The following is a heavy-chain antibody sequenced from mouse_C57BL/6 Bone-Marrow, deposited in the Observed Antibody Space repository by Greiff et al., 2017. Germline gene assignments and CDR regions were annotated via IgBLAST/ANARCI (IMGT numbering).Heavy chain of an antibody. CDR1: GYTFTSYW. Sequence: QVQLQQPGAELVKPGASVKMSCKASGYTFTSYWITWVKQRPGQGLEWIGDIYPGSGSTKYNEKFKSKATLTVDTSSSTAYMQLSSLTSEDSAVYYCASGAYCSNYSFAYWGQGTLVTVSA. V-gene: IGHV1-55*01. CDR3: ASGAYCSNYSFAY. J-gene: IGHJ3*01. D-gene: IGHD2-5*01. CDR2: IYPGSGST.